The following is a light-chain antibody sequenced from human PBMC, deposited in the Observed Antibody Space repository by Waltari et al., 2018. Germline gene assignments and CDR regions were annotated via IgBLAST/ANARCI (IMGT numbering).Light chain of an antibody. CDR1: QGISSY. V-gene: IGKV1-8*01. J-gene: IGKJ1*01. Sequence: AIRMTQSPSSFSASTGDRVTITCRASQGISSYLAWYQQKPGSVPKLLMSAASTLHSGVPSRFTGSGSGTDFTLTINCLQSDDFATYYCQQYYTYPRTFGQGTKVEIK. CDR3: QQYYTYPRT. CDR2: AAS.